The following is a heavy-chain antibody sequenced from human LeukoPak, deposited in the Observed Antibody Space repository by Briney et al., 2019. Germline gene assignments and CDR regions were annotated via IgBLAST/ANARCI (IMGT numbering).Heavy chain of an antibody. D-gene: IGHD4/OR15-4a*01. CDR2: ISGSGGST. V-gene: IGHV3-23*01. Sequence: GGSLRLSCAASGFTFDISAMNWVRQAPGKGLEWVSAISGSGGSTYYADSVKGRFTISRDNSKNTVYLQINSLRAEDTAVYYCAKALGAYRLFQNWGQGTLVTVSS. CDR1: GFTFDISA. CDR3: AKALGAYRLFQN. J-gene: IGHJ1*01.